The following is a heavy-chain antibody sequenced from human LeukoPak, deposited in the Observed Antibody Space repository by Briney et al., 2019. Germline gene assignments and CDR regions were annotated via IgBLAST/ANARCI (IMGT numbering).Heavy chain of an antibody. J-gene: IGHJ4*02. CDR1: GYTFTSFY. D-gene: IGHD3-3*01. CDR3: ARDGSGNAWGYYEH. Sequence: GASVKVSCKTSGYTFTSFYIHWVRQAPGQGLEWMGIFNPSGGGSTYAQKFQGRITMTRVTSTSTIYMELSSLRSEDTAAYYCARDGSGNAWGYYEHWGQGTLVTVSS. V-gene: IGHV1-46*01. CDR2: FNPSGGGS.